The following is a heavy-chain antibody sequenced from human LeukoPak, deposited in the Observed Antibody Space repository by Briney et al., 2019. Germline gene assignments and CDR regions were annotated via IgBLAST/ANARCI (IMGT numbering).Heavy chain of an antibody. D-gene: IGHD3-9*01. CDR3: AREEAALGGDILTGYRYYFDY. CDR2: IIPIPGIA. V-gene: IGHV1-69*04. CDR1: GGTFSSYA. Sequence: SVKVSCKASGGTFSSYAISWVRQAPGQGLEWMGRIIPIPGIANYAQKFQGRVTITADKSTSTAYMELSSLRSEDTAVYYCAREEAALGGDILTGYRYYFDYWGQGTLVTVSS. J-gene: IGHJ4*02.